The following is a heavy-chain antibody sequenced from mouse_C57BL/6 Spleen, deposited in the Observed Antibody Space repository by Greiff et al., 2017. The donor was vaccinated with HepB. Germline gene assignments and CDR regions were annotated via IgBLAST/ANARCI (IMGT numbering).Heavy chain of an antibody. V-gene: IGHV14-4*01. D-gene: IGHD1-1*01. Sequence: EVKLVESGAELVRPGASVKLSCTASGFNIKDDYMHWVKQRPEQGLEWIGWIDPENGDTEYASKFQGKATITADTSSNTAYLQLSSLTSEDTAVYYCTTGATVVAREAFAYWGQGTLVTVSA. J-gene: IGHJ3*01. CDR3: TTGATVVAREAFAY. CDR2: IDPENGDT. CDR1: GFNIKDDY.